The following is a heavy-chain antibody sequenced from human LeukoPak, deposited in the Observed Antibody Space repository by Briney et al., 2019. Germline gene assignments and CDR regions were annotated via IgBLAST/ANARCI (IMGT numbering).Heavy chain of an antibody. V-gene: IGHV3-48*03. CDR1: GFSLSDYE. Sequence: GGSLRLSCTASGFSLSDYEINWVRQAPGKGLEWVSYVSFTGNPVDYPDSVRGRFSISRDNAKNSVFLQMNSLRAEDTAVYYCAREWYGDYLDVWGKGTTVTISS. J-gene: IGHJ6*03. D-gene: IGHD4-17*01. CDR2: VSFTGNPV. CDR3: AREWYGDYLDV.